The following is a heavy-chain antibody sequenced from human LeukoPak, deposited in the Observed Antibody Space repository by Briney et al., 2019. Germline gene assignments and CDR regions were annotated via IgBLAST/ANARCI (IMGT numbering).Heavy chain of an antibody. V-gene: IGHV3-48*04. D-gene: IGHD3/OR15-3a*01. Sequence: GSLRLSCAASGFTFSRYWMHWVRQAPGKGLEWVSYISSSGSTIYYADSVKGRFTISRDNAKNSLYLQMNSLRAEDTAVYYCARAQRTGYYDFDYWGQGTLVTVSS. CDR3: ARAQRTGYYDFDY. CDR2: ISSSGSTI. J-gene: IGHJ4*02. CDR1: GFTFSRYW.